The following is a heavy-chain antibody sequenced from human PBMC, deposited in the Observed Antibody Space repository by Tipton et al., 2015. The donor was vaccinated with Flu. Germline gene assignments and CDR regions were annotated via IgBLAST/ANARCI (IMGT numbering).Heavy chain of an antibody. Sequence: TLSLTCTVSGGSISSSSYYWGWIRQPPRKGLEWIGSIYYSGSTYYNPSLKSRVTISVDTSKNQFSLKLSSVTAADTAVYYCARDPIGGVTDKDAFDIWGQGTMVTVSS. D-gene: IGHD2-21*02. CDR3: ARDPIGGVTDKDAFDI. V-gene: IGHV4-39*07. CDR2: IYYSGST. CDR1: GGSISSSSYY. J-gene: IGHJ3*02.